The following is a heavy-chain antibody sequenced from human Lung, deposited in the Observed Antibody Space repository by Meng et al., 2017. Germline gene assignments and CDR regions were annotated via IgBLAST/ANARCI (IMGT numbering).Heavy chain of an antibody. J-gene: IGHJ4*02. Sequence: VRLVGSGGGLVRPGGSLRLFCAASGFTFSTHWMHWVRQAPGKGLELVSRITGDGSSTIYADSVQGRFTMSRDNAKNTLSLQMNSLRAEDTAVYYCARGGVTTDDWGQGTLVTVSS. CDR2: ITGDGSST. D-gene: IGHD4-17*01. CDR1: GFTFSTHW. CDR3: ARGGVTTDD. V-gene: IGHV3-74*01.